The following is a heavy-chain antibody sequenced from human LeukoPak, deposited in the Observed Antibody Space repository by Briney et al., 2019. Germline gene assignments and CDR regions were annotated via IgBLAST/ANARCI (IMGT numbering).Heavy chain of an antibody. CDR3: AKAGVRYFDSSGLYAFDF. D-gene: IGHD3-22*01. CDR1: GGSISSTSYY. Sequence: SETLSLTGAVSGGSISSTSYYWAWIRQPPGKGLEWIGTIYYSGSTYHNPSLKSRVTMSVDTSRNQFSLKLSSVDAADTAVYYCAKAGVRYFDSSGLYAFDFWGQGTTVTVSS. V-gene: IGHV4-39*01. J-gene: IGHJ3*01. CDR2: IYYSGST.